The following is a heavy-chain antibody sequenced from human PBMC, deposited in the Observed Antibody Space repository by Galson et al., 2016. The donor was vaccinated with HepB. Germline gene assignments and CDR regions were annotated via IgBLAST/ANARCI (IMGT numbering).Heavy chain of an antibody. CDR1: GGSISSRHW. CDR3: ANLGYCSGDCYSVN. D-gene: IGHD2-21*02. J-gene: IGHJ4*02. V-gene: IGHV4-4*02. Sequence: ETLSLTCGVSGGSISSRHWWSWVRLSPGKGLEWIGEIYHTGSANYNPSRKSRVTISVDKSKNHFSLELNSVTAADTAVYYCANLGYCSGDCYSVNWGQGTMVTVSS. CDR2: IYHTGSA.